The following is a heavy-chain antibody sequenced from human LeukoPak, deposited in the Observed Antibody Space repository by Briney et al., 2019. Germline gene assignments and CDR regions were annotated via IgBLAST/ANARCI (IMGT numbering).Heavy chain of an antibody. CDR1: GFTVSSNY. CDR2: IYSGGST. V-gene: IGHV3-53*01. J-gene: IGHJ4*02. D-gene: IGHD1-26*01. Sequence: GGSPRLSCAASGFTVSSNYMSWVRQAPGKGLEWVSVIYSGGSTYYADSVKGRFTISRDSSKNTLYLQMNSLRAEDTAVYYCARSILGYWGQGTLVTVSS. CDR3: ARSILGY.